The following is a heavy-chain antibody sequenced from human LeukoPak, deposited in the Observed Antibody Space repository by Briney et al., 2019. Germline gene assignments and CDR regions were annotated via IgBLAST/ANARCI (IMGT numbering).Heavy chain of an antibody. V-gene: IGHV3-21*01. CDR1: GFTFGSYA. D-gene: IGHD3-22*01. Sequence: GGSLRLSCAASGFTFGSYAMNWVRQAPGKGLEWVSSISSSSSYIYYADSVKGRFTISRDNAKNSLYLQMNSLRAEDTAVYYCARESSGYYLYWGQGTLVTVSS. CDR2: ISSSSSYI. J-gene: IGHJ4*02. CDR3: ARESSGYYLY.